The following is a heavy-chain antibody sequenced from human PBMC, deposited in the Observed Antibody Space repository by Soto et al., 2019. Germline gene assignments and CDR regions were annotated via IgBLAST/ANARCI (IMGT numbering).Heavy chain of an antibody. Sequence: EVQLVESGGGLVKPGGSLRLSCAASGFTFSSYSMNWVRQAPGKGLEWVSSISSSSSYIYYADSVKGRFTISRDNAKNSLYLQMNSLRAEDTAVYYCARDRYCSGGSCYPYYYYGMDVWGQGTTVTVSS. CDR2: ISSSSSYI. CDR3: ARDRYCSGGSCYPYYYYGMDV. V-gene: IGHV3-21*01. CDR1: GFTFSSYS. D-gene: IGHD2-15*01. J-gene: IGHJ6*02.